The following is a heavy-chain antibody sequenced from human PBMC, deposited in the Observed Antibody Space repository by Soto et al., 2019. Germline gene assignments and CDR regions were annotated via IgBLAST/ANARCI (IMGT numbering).Heavy chain of an antibody. Sequence: ASVKVSCKASGYTFTSYYMHWVRQAPGQGLEWMGIINPSGGSTSYAQKFQGRVTMTRGTSTSTVYMELSSLRSEDTAVYYCARARGYYDSSGYLLGPGMDVWGQGTTVTVSS. D-gene: IGHD3-22*01. CDR3: ARARGYYDSSGYLLGPGMDV. V-gene: IGHV1-46*01. J-gene: IGHJ6*02. CDR2: INPSGGST. CDR1: GYTFTSYY.